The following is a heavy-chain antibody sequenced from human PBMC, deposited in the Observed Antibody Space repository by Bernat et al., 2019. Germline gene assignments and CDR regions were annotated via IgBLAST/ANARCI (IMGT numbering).Heavy chain of an antibody. CDR3: ARRLENYGRHTYTFDY. J-gene: IGHJ4*02. CDR2: IYWDDDK. V-gene: IGHV2-5*02. CDR1: GFSLTTSGVG. Sequence: QITLNESDPTLVKPTQTLTLTCTFSGFSLTTSGVGVGWIRQPPGKALEWLALIYWDDDKRYSPPLKTRLTVAKGTSKNEVVLTMTDMAPVDTATYYCARRLENYGRHTYTFDYWGQGTLVTVSS. D-gene: IGHD3-16*01.